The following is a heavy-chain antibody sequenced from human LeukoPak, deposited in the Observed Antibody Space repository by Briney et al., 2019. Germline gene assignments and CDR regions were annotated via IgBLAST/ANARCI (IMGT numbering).Heavy chain of an antibody. D-gene: IGHD3-22*01. CDR1: GFIFSDYY. J-gene: IGHJ4*02. CDR2: ISSGGNTI. CDR3: ARDQYYYDSSAPLQY. V-gene: IGHV3-11*01. Sequence: PGGPLLLCSAAAGFIFSDYYMCWSRRPPGKGREWGSYISSGGNTIYYAHSVKGRFTISRDNAQNSLYLQMNSLRAEAMYVYYCARDQYYYDSSAPLQYWGQGTLVTVSS.